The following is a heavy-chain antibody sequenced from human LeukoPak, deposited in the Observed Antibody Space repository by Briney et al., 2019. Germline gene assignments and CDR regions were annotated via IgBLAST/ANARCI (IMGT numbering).Heavy chain of an antibody. V-gene: IGHV3-23*01. CDR2: ISGSGGST. D-gene: IGHD1-26*01. CDR1: GLTFSSYG. J-gene: IGHJ4*02. CDR3: AKRHVSGSYFDY. Sequence: GGSLRLSCVASGLTFSSYGMSWVRQAPGKGLEWVSLISGSGGSTYYADSVKGRFTISRDNSKNTLYLQMNSLRAEDTAVYYCAKRHVSGSYFDYWGQGTLVTVSS.